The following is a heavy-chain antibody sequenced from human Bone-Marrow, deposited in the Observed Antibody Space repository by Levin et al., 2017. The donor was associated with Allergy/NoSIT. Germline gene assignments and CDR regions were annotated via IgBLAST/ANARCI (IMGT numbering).Heavy chain of an antibody. CDR3: AKDMLSAAGHSSGGVFDY. Sequence: GGSLRLSCATSGFTFDDFEMHWVRQGPGKGLEWVSGISWDGGRIAYADSVRGRFTISRDYAKKSLYLQMSSLRPDDTAFYYCAKDMLSAAGHSSGGVFDYWGQGDLVTVSS. J-gene: IGHJ4*02. V-gene: IGHV3-9*01. CDR2: ISWDGGRI. CDR1: GFTFDDFE. D-gene: IGHD3-16*01.